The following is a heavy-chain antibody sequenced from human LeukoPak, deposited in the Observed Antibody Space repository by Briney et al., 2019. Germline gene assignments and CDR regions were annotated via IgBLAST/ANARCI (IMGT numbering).Heavy chain of an antibody. V-gene: IGHV3-7*03. CDR1: GFTFSSYR. CDR2: IKEDGSEK. D-gene: IGHD3-10*01. J-gene: IGHJ4*02. Sequence: PGGSLRVSCAASGFTFSSYRLNWVRQTPGKGLEWVANIKEDGSEKYHVDSVKGRFTISRDNAKSSLYLQMNSLRAEDTALYYCARSIMGGGAFDYWGQGTQVTVSS. CDR3: ARSIMGGGAFDY.